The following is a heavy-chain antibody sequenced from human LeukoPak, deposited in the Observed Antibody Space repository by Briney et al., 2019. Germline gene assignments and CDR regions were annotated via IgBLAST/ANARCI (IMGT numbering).Heavy chain of an antibody. CDR3: ASDVYYYDSSGYYYPFDY. J-gene: IGHJ4*02. CDR2: IIPIFGIA. D-gene: IGHD3-22*01. CDR1: GGTFSSYA. Sequence: ASAKVSCKASGGTFSSYAISWVRQAPGQGLEWMGRIIPIFGIANYAQKFQGRVTITADKSTSTAYMELSSLRSEDTAVYYCASDVYYYDSSGYYYPFDYWGQGTLVTVSS. V-gene: IGHV1-69*04.